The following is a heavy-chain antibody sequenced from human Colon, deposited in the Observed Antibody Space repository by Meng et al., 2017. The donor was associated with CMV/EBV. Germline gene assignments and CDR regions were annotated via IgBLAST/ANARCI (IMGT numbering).Heavy chain of an antibody. CDR2: IRYDGTNK. CDR3: VRGSNSSFDP. J-gene: IGHJ5*02. D-gene: IGHD4-11*01. Sequence: GESLKISCAASGFTFSSYGMNWVRQAPGKGLEWVAFIRYDGTNKYYGDSVRGRFTISRDNSKNTLYLQMNSLRAEDTALYYCVRGSNSSFDPWGQGTLVTVSS. CDR1: GFTFSSYG. V-gene: IGHV3-30*02.